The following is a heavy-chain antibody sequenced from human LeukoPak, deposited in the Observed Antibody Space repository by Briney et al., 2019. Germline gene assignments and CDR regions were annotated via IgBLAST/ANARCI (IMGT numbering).Heavy chain of an antibody. CDR1: GTSISSSSYY. CDR3: ARDKAVTTGDDAFDI. J-gene: IGHJ3*02. V-gene: IGHV4-39*07. Sequence: KPSETLSLTCTVAGTSISSSSYYLGWIRQPPGKGLAWIGCIYYSGSTYYNPSLKSRVTMSVDTSKNQFSLKLSSVTAADTAVYYCARDKAVTTGDDAFDIWGQGTIVTVSS. CDR2: IYYSGST. D-gene: IGHD4-17*01.